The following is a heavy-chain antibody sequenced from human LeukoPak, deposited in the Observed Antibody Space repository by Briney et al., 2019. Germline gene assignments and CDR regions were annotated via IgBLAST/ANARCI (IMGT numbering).Heavy chain of an antibody. CDR1: GGSIISGDYY. Sequence: SETLSLTCTVSGGSIISGDYYWSSIRQPPGKGLEWIGYIYYSGSTYYNPSLKSRVTISVDTSKNQFSLKLSSVTAADTAVYYCARDTVTLPYYYYGRDVWGQGTTVTVSS. D-gene: IGHD4-11*01. CDR2: IYYSGST. J-gene: IGHJ6*02. CDR3: ARDTVTLPYYYYGRDV. V-gene: IGHV4-30-4*01.